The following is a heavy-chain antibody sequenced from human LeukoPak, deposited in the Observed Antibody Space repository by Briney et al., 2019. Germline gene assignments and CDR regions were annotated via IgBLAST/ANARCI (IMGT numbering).Heavy chain of an antibody. D-gene: IGHD3-10*01. CDR1: GFTFSSYA. Sequence: GGSLRLSCAASGFTFSSYAMSWVRQAPGKGLEWVSAISGSGGSTYYADSVKGRFTISRDNSKNTLYLRMNSLRAEDTAVYYCAPLQRDYYGSGSSNWFDPWGQGTLVTVSS. J-gene: IGHJ5*02. V-gene: IGHV3-23*01. CDR2: ISGSGGST. CDR3: APLQRDYYGSGSSNWFDP.